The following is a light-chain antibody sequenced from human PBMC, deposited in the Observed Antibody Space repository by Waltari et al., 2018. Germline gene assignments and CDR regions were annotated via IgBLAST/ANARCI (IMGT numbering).Light chain of an antibody. CDR3: QHYDSLPRFT. V-gene: IGKV1-33*01. Sequence: HMPQSPSSLSSSLLSLFPLPCPARQVINNYLNWYQQKPGRAPKLLIYDASILEPGVPSRFSGSGFGTDFTFTISSLQPEDIATYYCQHYDSLPRFTFGPGTKVDLK. J-gene: IGKJ3*01. CDR1: QVINNY. CDR2: DAS.